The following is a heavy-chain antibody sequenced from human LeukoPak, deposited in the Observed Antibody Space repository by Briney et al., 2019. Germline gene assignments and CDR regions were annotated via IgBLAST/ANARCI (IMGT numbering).Heavy chain of an antibody. D-gene: IGHD3-10*01. J-gene: IGHJ4*02. Sequence: SETLSLTCTVSGYSISSGYYWGWIRQPPGKGLEWIGSIYHSGSTNYNPSLKSRVTISVDTSKNQFSLKLSSVTAADTAVYYCARGVVLWFGTTYYFDYWGQGTLVTVSS. CDR2: IYHSGST. CDR1: GYSISSGYY. V-gene: IGHV4-38-2*02. CDR3: ARGVVLWFGTTYYFDY.